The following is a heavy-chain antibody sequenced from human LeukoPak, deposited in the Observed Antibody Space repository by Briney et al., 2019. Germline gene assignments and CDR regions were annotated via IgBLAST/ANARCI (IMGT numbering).Heavy chain of an antibody. V-gene: IGHV3-48*04. CDR2: ISSRSSTI. CDR1: GFTFSSYS. D-gene: IGHD6-13*01. CDR3: ARAPQLVPSDY. Sequence: GSLRLSCAASGFTFSSYSMNWVRQAPGKGLEWVSYISSRSSTIYYADSVKGRFTISRDNAKNSLYLQMNSLRAEDTAVYYCARAPQLVPSDYWGQGTLVTVSS. J-gene: IGHJ4*02.